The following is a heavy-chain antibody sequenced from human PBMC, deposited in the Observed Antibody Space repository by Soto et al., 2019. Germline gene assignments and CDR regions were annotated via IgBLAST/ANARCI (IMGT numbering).Heavy chain of an antibody. D-gene: IGHD2-15*01. CDR1: GFTVSSKY. J-gene: IGHJ6*04. Sequence: GGSLRLSCAASGFTVSSKYMTWVRQAPGKGLEWVSLIQSGGTTYYADSVKGRFTISRDTSENTLHLQMDSLRVEDTAVYYCASDDVLCYGGRCYGIPLDVWGKRTTVTVSS. CDR2: IQSGGTT. V-gene: IGHV3-66*01. CDR3: ASDDVLCYGGRCYGIPLDV.